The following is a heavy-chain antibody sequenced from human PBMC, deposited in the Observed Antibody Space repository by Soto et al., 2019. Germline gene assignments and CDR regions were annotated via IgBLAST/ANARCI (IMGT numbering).Heavy chain of an antibody. Sequence: AGGSLRLSCATSGFTFSDFYMSWVRQAPGKGPEWLSYINSAATTTDYADSVKGRFTISRDNAKNSLYLQLNSLRDEDTGVYYCARSRSGFYFDYWGQGALVTVSS. J-gene: IGHJ4*02. CDR1: GFTFSDFY. CDR2: INSAATTT. V-gene: IGHV3-11*04. CDR3: ARSRSGFYFDY.